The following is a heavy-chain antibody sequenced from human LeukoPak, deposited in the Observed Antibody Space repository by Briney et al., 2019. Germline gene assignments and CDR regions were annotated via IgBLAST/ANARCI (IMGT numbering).Heavy chain of an antibody. Sequence: PGGSLRLSCAASGFTFSSYAMHWVRQAPGKGLEWVAVISYDGSNKYYADSVKGRFTISRDNSKNTLYLQMNSLRAEDTAVYYCARARYNWNEVYFDYWGQGTLATVSS. CDR2: ISYDGSNK. CDR1: GFTFSSYA. V-gene: IGHV3-30-3*01. D-gene: IGHD1-1*01. CDR3: ARARYNWNEVYFDY. J-gene: IGHJ4*02.